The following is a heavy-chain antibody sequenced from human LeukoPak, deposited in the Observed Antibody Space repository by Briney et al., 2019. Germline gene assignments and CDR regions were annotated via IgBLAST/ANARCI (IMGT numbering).Heavy chain of an antibody. CDR2: IDHRGRA. V-gene: IGHV4-34*01. J-gene: IGHJ6*04. CDR1: GTSFSGYY. D-gene: IGHD5-18*01. CDR3: ARDVDTALMDV. Sequence: SESLSLTCAVYGTSFSGYYWSWIRQPPGKGLEWIGEIDHRGRAKYNPSLKSRVSTSIDTSKNQFSLNLSSVTAADTAVYYCARDVDTALMDVWGEGTTVIVSS.